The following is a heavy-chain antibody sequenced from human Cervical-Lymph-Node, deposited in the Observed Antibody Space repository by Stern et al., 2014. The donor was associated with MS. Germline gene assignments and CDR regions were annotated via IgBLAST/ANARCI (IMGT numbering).Heavy chain of an antibody. Sequence: VQLVQSGGGLVQPGGSLRLSCAASGFTVSSNYLSWVRQAPGKGLEWVSTIYSGGSTYYADSVKGRFTISRDNSKNTLYLHMSSLRTEDTAVYYCAKGLTTIVVFFDFWGQGTLVTVSS. CDR1: GFTVSSNY. CDR2: IYSGGST. V-gene: IGHV3-66*02. D-gene: IGHD3-10*01. CDR3: AKGLTTIVVFFDF. J-gene: IGHJ4*02.